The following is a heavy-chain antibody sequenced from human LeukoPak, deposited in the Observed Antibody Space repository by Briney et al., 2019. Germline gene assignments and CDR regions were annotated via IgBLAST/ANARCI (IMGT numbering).Heavy chain of an antibody. Sequence: SETLSLACTVSGGSISSSTYYWGWIRQPPGKGLEWIGTIYYSGRTYSHASLKSRVNLSVDTSRNQFSLKLSSVTAADTAVYYCARAYCSSASCAKLGYFDYWGQGTLVTVSS. V-gene: IGHV4-39*01. CDR2: IYYSGRT. D-gene: IGHD2-2*01. CDR3: ARAYCSSASCAKLGYFDY. CDR1: GGSISSSTYY. J-gene: IGHJ4*02.